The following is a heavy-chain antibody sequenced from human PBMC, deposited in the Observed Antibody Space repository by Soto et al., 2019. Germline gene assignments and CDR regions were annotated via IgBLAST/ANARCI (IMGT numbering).Heavy chain of an antibody. CDR1: GYTFTSYG. D-gene: IGHD5-12*01. CDR2: LSAHNGDT. CDR3: ATAGSGYDPFFDY. V-gene: IGHV1-18*01. Sequence: SVKVSCKASGYTFTSYGINWVRQAPGQGLEWMGWLSAHNGDTNYAQKLQGRVTMTTDTSTSTAYMELRSLRSDDTAVYYCATAGSGYDPFFDYWGQGTLVTVSS. J-gene: IGHJ4*02.